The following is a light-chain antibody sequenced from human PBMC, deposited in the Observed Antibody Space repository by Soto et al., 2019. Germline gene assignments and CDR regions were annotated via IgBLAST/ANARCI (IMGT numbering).Light chain of an antibody. V-gene: IGKV2-30*02. J-gene: IGKJ2*01. CDR1: QSLVHSDGNTH. CDR3: MQGPHWPYT. Sequence: DVVMTQSPLSLPVTLGQPASISCRSTQSLVHSDGNTHLNWFQQRPGQSPRRLICKVSNRDSGVTDRFRRSATGTDFTLKMSRVEAEDVGLYYCMQGPHWPYTFGQGTKLEIK. CDR2: KVS.